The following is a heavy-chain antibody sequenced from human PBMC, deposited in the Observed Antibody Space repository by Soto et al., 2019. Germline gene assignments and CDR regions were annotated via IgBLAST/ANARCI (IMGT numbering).Heavy chain of an antibody. V-gene: IGHV4-31*03. CDR1: GGSINSGGYC. CDR3: SRGILV. CDR2: ISYGGRN. D-gene: IGHD5-18*01. J-gene: IGHJ4*02. Sequence: QVQLQESGPGLVKPSQTLSLTCTVSGGSINSGGYCWSWIRQHPGKGLEWIGCISYGGRNSYNAALKTRVTISVDTSKNQFSLKLSSVTAADTAVYYCSRGILVWGQGTLITVSS.